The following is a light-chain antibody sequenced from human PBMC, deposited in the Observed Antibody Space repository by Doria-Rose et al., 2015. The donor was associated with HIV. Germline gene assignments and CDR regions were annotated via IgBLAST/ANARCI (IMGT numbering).Light chain of an antibody. CDR3: CSYASSSTPL. Sequence: LIHAASVSGSPGQSITISCTGTTSDVGAYKYVSWYQQHPGKAPKFIIYDVNRRPSGVSNRFSGSKSGNTASLTISGLQAEDEANYYCCSYASSSTPLFGGGTKLTVL. V-gene: IGLV2-14*03. J-gene: IGLJ2*01. CDR2: DVN. CDR1: TSDVGAYKY.